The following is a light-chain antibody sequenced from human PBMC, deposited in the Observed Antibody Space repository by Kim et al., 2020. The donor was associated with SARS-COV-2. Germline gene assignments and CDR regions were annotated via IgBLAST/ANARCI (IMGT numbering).Light chain of an antibody. Sequence: EIVLTQSPATLSLSPGERATLSCRASQTVLTSFAWYQQKPGQAPRLLIYDTSNRATGIPAKFSGSGSGTDFTLTISSLEPADSAVYYCQQRANWLFGQGTKLEI. CDR1: QTVLTS. V-gene: IGKV3-11*01. J-gene: IGKJ2*01. CDR3: QQRANWL. CDR2: DTS.